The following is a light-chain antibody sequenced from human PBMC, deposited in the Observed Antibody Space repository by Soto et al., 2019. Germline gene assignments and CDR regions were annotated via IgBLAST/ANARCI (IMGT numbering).Light chain of an antibody. J-gene: IGLJ2*01. CDR3: SSFTTSTTWV. V-gene: IGLV2-14*01. Sequence: QSVLTQPASVSGSPGQSTTISCTGTSSDIGGQNSVSWYQQHPGNAPKLMIFDVSNRPSGVSDRFSGSKSDNTASLTISGLQAEDEADYYCSSFTTSTTWVFGGGTKVTVL. CDR1: SSDIGGQNS. CDR2: DVS.